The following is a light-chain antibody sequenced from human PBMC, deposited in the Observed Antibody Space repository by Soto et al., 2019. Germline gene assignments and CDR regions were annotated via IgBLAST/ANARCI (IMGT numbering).Light chain of an antibody. CDR1: QGISSY. V-gene: IGKV1-9*01. Sequence: DIQLTQSPSFLSASVGDRVTITCRASQGISSYLAWYQQQPGQAPKLLIYAASTLQSGVPSRFSGSGSGTEFTLTISSLQPEDFATYYCQQLRTFGGGTKVEIK. J-gene: IGKJ4*01. CDR3: QQLRT. CDR2: AAS.